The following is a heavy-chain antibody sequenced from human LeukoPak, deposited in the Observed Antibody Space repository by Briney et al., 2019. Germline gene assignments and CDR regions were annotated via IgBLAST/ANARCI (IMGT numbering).Heavy chain of an antibody. CDR3: ARGRGYSYGWDYYYYMDV. V-gene: IGHV4-34*01. Sequence: SVTLSLTCAVYGGSFSGYYWSWIRQPPGKGLEWIGEINHSGSTNYNPSLKSRVTISVDTSKNQFSLKLSSVTAADTAVCYCARGRGYSYGWDYYYYMDVWGKGTTVTVSS. CDR2: INHSGST. D-gene: IGHD5-18*01. J-gene: IGHJ6*03. CDR1: GGSFSGYY.